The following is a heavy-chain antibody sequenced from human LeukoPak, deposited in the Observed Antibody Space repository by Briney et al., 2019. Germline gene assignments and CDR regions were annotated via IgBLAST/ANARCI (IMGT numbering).Heavy chain of an antibody. CDR2: ISGSGGST. D-gene: IGHD3-10*01. CDR3: AKDGYYYGSGSYYTN. V-gene: IGHV3-23*01. J-gene: IGHJ4*02. CDR1: GFTFSSYA. Sequence: GSLRLSCAASGFTFSSYAMSWVRQAPGKGLEWVSAISGSGGSTYYADSVKGRFTISRDNSKNTLYLQMNSLRAEDTAVYYCAKDGYYYGSGSYYTNWGQGTLVTVSS.